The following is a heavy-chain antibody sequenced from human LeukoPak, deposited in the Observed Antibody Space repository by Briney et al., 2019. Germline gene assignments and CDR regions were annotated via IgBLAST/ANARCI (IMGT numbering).Heavy chain of an antibody. CDR2: ISSSSSYI. V-gene: IGHV3-21*01. CDR3: ASANGGTDY. D-gene: IGHD2-8*01. Sequence: GGSLRLSCEASGFRFSSYCMSWVRQAPGKGLEWVSSISSSSSYIYYADSVKGRFTISRDNAKNSLYLQMNSLRAEDTAVYYCASANGGTDYWGQGTLVTVSS. J-gene: IGHJ4*02. CDR1: GFRFSSYC.